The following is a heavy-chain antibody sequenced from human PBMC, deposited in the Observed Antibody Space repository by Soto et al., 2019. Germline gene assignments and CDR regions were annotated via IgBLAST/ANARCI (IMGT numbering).Heavy chain of an antibody. J-gene: IGHJ6*03. CDR1: GFTFSSYA. V-gene: IGHV3-23*01. CDR2: ISGSGGST. CDR3: AKARGGWDYYYMDV. D-gene: IGHD1-26*01. Sequence: GGSLRLSCAASGFTFSSYAMSWVRQAPGKGLEWVSAISGSGGSTYYADSVKGRFTISRDNSKNTLYLQMNSLRAEDTAVYYCAKARGGWDYYYMDVWGKGTTVTVSS.